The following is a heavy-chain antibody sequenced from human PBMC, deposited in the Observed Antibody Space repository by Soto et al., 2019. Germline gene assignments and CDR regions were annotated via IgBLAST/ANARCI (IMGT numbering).Heavy chain of an antibody. CDR1: GGSFSGYY. Sequence: PSETLSLTCAVYGGSFSGYYWSWIRQPPGKGLEWIGEINHSGSTNYNPSLKSRVTISVDTSKNQFSLKLSSVTAADTAVYYCAREGCRFNYGSGSYYKRCYFDYWGQGTLVTVSS. CDR2: INHSGST. J-gene: IGHJ4*02. V-gene: IGHV4-34*01. CDR3: AREGCRFNYGSGSYYKRCYFDY. D-gene: IGHD3-10*01.